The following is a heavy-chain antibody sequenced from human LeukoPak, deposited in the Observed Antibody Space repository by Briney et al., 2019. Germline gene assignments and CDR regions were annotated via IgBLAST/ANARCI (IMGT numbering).Heavy chain of an antibody. Sequence: PSETLSLTCTVSGGSISSGGYYWSWIRQQPGKGLEWIGYIYYSGSTYYNPSLKSRVTISVDTSKDQFSLKLSSVTAADTAVYYCARDGSTSSYGMDVWGQGTTVTVSS. J-gene: IGHJ6*02. V-gene: IGHV4-31*03. CDR1: GGSISSGGYY. D-gene: IGHD2-2*01. CDR3: ARDGSTSSYGMDV. CDR2: IYYSGST.